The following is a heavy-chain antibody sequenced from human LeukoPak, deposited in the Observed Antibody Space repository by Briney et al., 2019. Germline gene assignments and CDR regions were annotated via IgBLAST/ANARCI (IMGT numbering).Heavy chain of an antibody. Sequence: GRCVRLYYAASGFTFDDYAMHWVRQAPGKGLEWGSGLSLNGGSIGYADSVKGRFAISRDNAKNALYLQMHSLRAEDTALYYCARDTSLDAAGWFDPWGQGTLVTVSS. D-gene: IGHD2-2*01. CDR3: ARDTSLDAAGWFDP. J-gene: IGHJ5*02. CDR1: GFTFDDYA. CDR2: LSLNGGSI. V-gene: IGHV3-9*01.